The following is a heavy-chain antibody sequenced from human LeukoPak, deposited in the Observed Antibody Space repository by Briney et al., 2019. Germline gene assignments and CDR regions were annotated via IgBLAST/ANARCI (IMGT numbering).Heavy chain of an antibody. J-gene: IGHJ3*02. CDR1: GFTFSSYT. Sequence: PGGSLRLSCAASGFTFSSYTMNWVRQAPGKGLEWVSSIRSSSSYIYYADSMKGRFTISRDNAKNSLYLQMNSLRADDTAVYYCARETYCSGGSCYKGNAFDIWGQGTMVTVSS. D-gene: IGHD2-15*01. V-gene: IGHV3-21*01. CDR2: IRSSSSYI. CDR3: ARETYCSGGSCYKGNAFDI.